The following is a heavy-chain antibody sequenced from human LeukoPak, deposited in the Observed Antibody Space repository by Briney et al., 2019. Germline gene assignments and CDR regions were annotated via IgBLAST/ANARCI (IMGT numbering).Heavy chain of an antibody. CDR3: ARVRRAALFDY. CDR2: IKQDGSEK. J-gene: IGHJ4*02. V-gene: IGHV3-7*01. D-gene: IGHD3-10*01. Sequence: GGSLRLSCAASGFTFSSYWMSWVRQAPGKGLEWVANIKQDGSEKYYVDSVKGRFTISRDNAKSSLYLQMNSLRAEDTAVYYCARVRRAALFDYWGQGTLVTVSS. CDR1: GFTFSSYW.